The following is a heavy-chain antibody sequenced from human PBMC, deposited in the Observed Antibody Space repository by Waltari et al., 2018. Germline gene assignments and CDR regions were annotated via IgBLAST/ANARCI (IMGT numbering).Heavy chain of an antibody. CDR1: GFTFSNAW. D-gene: IGHD2-15*01. Sequence: EVQLVESGGGLVKPGGSLRLSCAASGFTFSNAWMSWVRQAPGKGLEWVGRIKSKTDGGTTDYAAPVKGRFTISRDDSKNTLYLQMNSLKTEDTAVYYCTTEVVVVVAATRRVLRAFDIWGQGTMVTVSS. CDR2: IKSKTDGGTT. CDR3: TTEVVVVVAATRRVLRAFDI. V-gene: IGHV3-15*01. J-gene: IGHJ3*02.